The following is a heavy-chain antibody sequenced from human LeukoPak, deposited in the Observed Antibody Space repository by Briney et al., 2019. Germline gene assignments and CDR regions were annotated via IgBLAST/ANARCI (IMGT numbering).Heavy chain of an antibody. CDR1: GYTFTGYY. V-gene: IGHV1-2*02. CDR3: VNGGSSRYSHPSPGGYYFDY. Sequence: GASVKVSCKGFGYTFTGYYMQWVGQAAGQGPEWMGWVNPKTGNTNFGQWFQRRLTIPRDPSLSTAYLELSRLPPDDTPFYYCVNGGSSRYSHPSPGGYYFDYWGQGTLVTVSS. CDR2: VNPKTGNT. D-gene: IGHD2-21*01. J-gene: IGHJ4*02.